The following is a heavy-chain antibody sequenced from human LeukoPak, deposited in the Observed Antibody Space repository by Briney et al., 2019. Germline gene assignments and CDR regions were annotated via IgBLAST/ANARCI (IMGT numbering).Heavy chain of an antibody. J-gene: IGHJ6*02. CDR1: VGSISRSY. V-gene: IGHV4-59*01. CDR2: IYYTGST. D-gene: IGHD3-10*01. CDR3: ARDSLFSPRCGEFPCYYYGMDV. Sequence: SETLSLTCTVSVGSISRSYWSWIPQPAGTELEWFGYIYYTGSTNYTPSLKSPITISVDTSTNPFSLSPSSVTAAATAAQFFARDSLFSPRCGEFPCYYYGMDVWGQGTTVTVSS.